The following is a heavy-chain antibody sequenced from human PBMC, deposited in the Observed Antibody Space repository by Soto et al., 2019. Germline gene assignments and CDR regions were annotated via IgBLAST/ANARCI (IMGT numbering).Heavy chain of an antibody. CDR2: ISAYNGNT. D-gene: IGHD3-10*01. V-gene: IGHV1-18*01. J-gene: IGHJ3*02. CDR1: GYTFTSYG. CDR3: ARDVLLWFGEPTDAFDI. Sequence: QVQLVQSGAEVKKHGASVKVSCKASGYTFTSYGISWVRQAPGQGLEWMGWISAYNGNTNYAQKLQGRVTMTTDTSTSTAYMELRSLRSDDTAVYYCARDVLLWFGEPTDAFDIWGQGTMVTVSS.